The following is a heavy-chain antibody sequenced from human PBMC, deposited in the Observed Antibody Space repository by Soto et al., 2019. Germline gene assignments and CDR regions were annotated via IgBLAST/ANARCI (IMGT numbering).Heavy chain of an antibody. CDR3: VRVAPRGPHYYYYYAMDV. Sequence: PGGSLRLSCATSGFTFSSFGFHWVRQAPGKGLDWVAVIWYDGSNKNYADSVKGRFTISRDNSKNTLYLQMNSLRAEDTAVYYCVRVAPRGPHYYYYYAMDVWGQGTTVTVSS. V-gene: IGHV3-33*01. D-gene: IGHD3-10*01. J-gene: IGHJ6*02. CDR1: GFTFSSFG. CDR2: IWYDGSNK.